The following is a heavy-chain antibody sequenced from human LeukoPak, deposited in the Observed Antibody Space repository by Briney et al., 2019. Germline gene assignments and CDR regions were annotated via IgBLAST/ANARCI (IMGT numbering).Heavy chain of an antibody. CDR3: AKERGSTTHFDF. J-gene: IGHJ4*02. D-gene: IGHD2-2*01. CDR2: ISYDGHT. CDR1: GFTFSSYG. Sequence: TGRSLRLSCAASGFTFSSYGMHWVRQAPGKGLEWVTVISYDGHTNYVDSVKGRFTISRDNSKNPLYLQMNGLRDEDTAVYCCAKERGSTTHFDFWGQGTLVTVSS. V-gene: IGHV3-30*18.